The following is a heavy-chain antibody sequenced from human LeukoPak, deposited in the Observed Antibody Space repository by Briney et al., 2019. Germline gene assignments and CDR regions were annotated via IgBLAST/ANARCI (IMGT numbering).Heavy chain of an antibody. Sequence: GGSLRLSCAASGFTFSSYGMSWVRQAPGKGLEWVSAISGSGGSTYYADSVKGRFTISRDNSKNTLYLQMNSLRAEDTAVYYCAKSLLLWFGELDAFDIWGQGTMVTVSS. V-gene: IGHV3-23*01. J-gene: IGHJ3*02. D-gene: IGHD3-10*01. CDR3: AKSLLLWFGELDAFDI. CDR2: ISGSGGST. CDR1: GFTFSSYG.